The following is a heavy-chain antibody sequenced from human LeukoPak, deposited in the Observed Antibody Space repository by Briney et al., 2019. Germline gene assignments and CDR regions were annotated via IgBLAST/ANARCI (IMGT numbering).Heavy chain of an antibody. CDR3: ATITAIFGVVII. CDR1: GGSISSSSYY. CDR2: IYYSGTT. V-gene: IGHV4-39*01. J-gene: IGHJ4*02. D-gene: IGHD3-3*01. Sequence: SETLSLTCTVSGGSISSSSYYWAWIRQPPGKGLEWIGSIYYSGTTFYNPSLKSRVTISVDMSKNQFFLKLSSVTAADTAVYYCATITAIFGVVIIWGQGTLVTVSS.